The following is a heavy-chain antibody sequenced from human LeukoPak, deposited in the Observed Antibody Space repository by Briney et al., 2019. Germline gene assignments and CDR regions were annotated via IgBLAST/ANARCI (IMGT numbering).Heavy chain of an antibody. Sequence: PGGSLRLSCAASGFTFRNYGMHWVRQAPGKGLEWVAIIYYDGSNKYYRDSVKGRFTISRDNSNSTLYLQMNSLRAEDTAVYYCARDKSTSCYYFDYWGQGTLVTVSS. V-gene: IGHV3-33*01. J-gene: IGHJ4*02. CDR3: ARDKSTSCYYFDY. D-gene: IGHD2-2*01. CDR1: GFTFRNYG. CDR2: IYYDGSNK.